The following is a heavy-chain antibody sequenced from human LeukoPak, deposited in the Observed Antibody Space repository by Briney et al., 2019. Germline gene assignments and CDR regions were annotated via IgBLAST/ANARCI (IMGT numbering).Heavy chain of an antibody. CDR3: AKGCGFTKRDGGMFDS. CDR1: GFTFSNYA. J-gene: IGHJ4*02. Sequence: GGSLRLSCAASGFTFSNYAMNWVRQLPGKGLEWISGISGTDGSKYDAESMRARFTVSRDDPNNTMYLQMTSLRPEDTAMYYCAKGCGFTKRDGGMFDSWGQGTLVTVSS. D-gene: IGHD5-24*01. V-gene: IGHV3-23*01. CDR2: ISGTDGSK.